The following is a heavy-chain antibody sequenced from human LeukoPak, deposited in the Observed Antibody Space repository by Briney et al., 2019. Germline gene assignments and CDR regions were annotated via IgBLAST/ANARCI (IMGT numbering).Heavy chain of an antibody. V-gene: IGHV3-11*01. CDR2: ISSSGSTI. D-gene: IGHD3-3*01. CDR1: GFTFSDYY. CDR3: AREHYDFWSGYDYGMDV. Sequence: GSLRLSCAASGFTFSDYYMSWIRQAPGKGLEWVSYISSSGSTIYYADSVKGRFTISRDNAKNSLYLQMNSLRAEDTAVYYCAREHYDFWSGYDYGMDVWGQGTTVTVSS. J-gene: IGHJ6*02.